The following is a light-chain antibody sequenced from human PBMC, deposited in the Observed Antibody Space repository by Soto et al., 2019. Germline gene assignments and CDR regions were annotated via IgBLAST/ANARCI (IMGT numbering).Light chain of an antibody. V-gene: IGLV1-47*02. CDR2: SDT. CDR3: AAWDDSLSGLV. CDR1: TSNTEVHS. Sequence: QSVLTQPPSASGTPGQKITISCSGSTSNTEVHSVHWYQQLPGTAPKLLIYSDTQRPSGVPDRFSGSKSGTSAYLGISGLRSEDEAEYFCAAWDDSLSGLVFGGGTKLTGL. J-gene: IGLJ3*02.